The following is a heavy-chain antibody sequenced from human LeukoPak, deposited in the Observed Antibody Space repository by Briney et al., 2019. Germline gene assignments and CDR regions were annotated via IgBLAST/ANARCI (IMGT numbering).Heavy chain of an antibody. CDR2: IYISGST. J-gene: IGHJ4*02. D-gene: IGHD4-17*01. Sequence: SETLSLTCTVSGVSISSASYYWSWIRQPAGKGLEWIGRIYISGSTNYKSSLKSRVTISLDTSKNQFSLKLSSVTAADTAVYYCAREREGPYGYLDYWGQGTLVIVSS. V-gene: IGHV4-61*02. CDR3: AREREGPYGYLDY. CDR1: GVSISSASYY.